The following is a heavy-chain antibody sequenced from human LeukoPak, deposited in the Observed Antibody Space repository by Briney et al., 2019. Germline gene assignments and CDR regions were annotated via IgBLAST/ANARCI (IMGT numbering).Heavy chain of an antibody. V-gene: IGHV3-53*01. D-gene: IGHD3-22*01. J-gene: IGHJ4*02. CDR1: GFTVSSNY. CDR3: ATVSGYYYDSSGYYDFDY. Sequence: GGSLRLSCAASGFTVSSNYMSWVRQAPGKGLEWVSVIYSGGSTYYADSVKGRFTISRDNSKNTLYLQMNSLRAEDTAVYYCATVSGYYYDSSGYYDFDYWGQGTLVTVSS. CDR2: IYSGGST.